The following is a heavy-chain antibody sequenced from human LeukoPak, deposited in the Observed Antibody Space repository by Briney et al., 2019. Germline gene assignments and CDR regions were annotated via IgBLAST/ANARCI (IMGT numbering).Heavy chain of an antibody. CDR2: IKQDGSEK. CDR3: ARSKEGFIPNWFDP. Sequence: PGGSLRLSCTASEFKFSSYWMSWVRQDPGKGLEWVANIKQDGSEKDYVDSVKGRFTISRDNAKNSLYLQMNSLRAEDTAVYYCARSKEGFIPNWFDPWGQGTLVTVSS. J-gene: IGHJ5*02. V-gene: IGHV3-7*01. D-gene: IGHD3-16*02. CDR1: EFKFSSYW.